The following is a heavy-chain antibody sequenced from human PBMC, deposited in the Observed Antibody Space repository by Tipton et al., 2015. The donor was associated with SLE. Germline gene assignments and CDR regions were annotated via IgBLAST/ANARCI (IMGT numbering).Heavy chain of an antibody. V-gene: IGHV1-2*02. CDR2: INPNSGGT. J-gene: IGHJ6*03. CDR3: ARRTGTTPHYYYYMDV. D-gene: IGHD1-7*01. Sequence: QSGPEVKKPGASVKVSCKASGYTFTGYYMHWVRQAPGQGLEWMGWINPNSGGTNYAQKFQGRVTMTRDTSISTAYMELSRLRSDDTAVYYCARRTGTTPHYYYYMDVWGKGTTVTVSS. CDR1: GYTFTGYY.